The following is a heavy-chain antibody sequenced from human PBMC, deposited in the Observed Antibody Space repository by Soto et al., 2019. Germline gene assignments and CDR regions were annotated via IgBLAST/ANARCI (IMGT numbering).Heavy chain of an antibody. CDR3: ARGRWTYDFWSGYNYGMDV. Sequence: PSETLSLTCAVYGGSFSGYYWSGIRQPPGKGLEWIGEINHSGSTNYNPSLKSRVTISVDTSKNQFSLKLSSVTAADTAVYYCARGRWTYDFWSGYNYGMDVWGQGTTVTVS. CDR2: INHSGST. J-gene: IGHJ6*02. V-gene: IGHV4-34*01. D-gene: IGHD3-3*01. CDR1: GGSFSGYY.